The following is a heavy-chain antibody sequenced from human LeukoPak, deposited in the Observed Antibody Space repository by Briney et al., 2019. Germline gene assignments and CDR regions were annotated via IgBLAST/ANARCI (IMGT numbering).Heavy chain of an antibody. CDR1: GFTFNTYR. J-gene: IGHJ1*01. D-gene: IGHD6-13*01. V-gene: IGHV3-48*02. CDR3: AGGTRITAAAYFQY. CDR2: ISGSGSTL. Sequence: GGSLRLSCAGSGFTFNTYRMNWVRQAPGKGLEWVSYISGSGSTLYYADSVKGRFTISRDNAKNSLYLQMNSLRDEDTAVYYCAGGTRITAAAYFQYWGQGILVTVSS.